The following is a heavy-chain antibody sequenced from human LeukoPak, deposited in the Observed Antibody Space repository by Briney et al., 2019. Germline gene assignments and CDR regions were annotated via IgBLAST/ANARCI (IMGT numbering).Heavy chain of an antibody. J-gene: IGHJ4*02. D-gene: IGHD6-19*01. Sequence: GGSLRLSCSASGFTFSSYAMHWVRQAPGKGLEYVSGISRNGGSTNYADSVKGRITIPRDNSKNTLYLQMSSLRPEDTAVYYCVNQISGWVYWGQGTLVTVSS. CDR2: ISRNGGST. V-gene: IGHV3-64D*06. CDR3: VNQISGWVY. CDR1: GFTFSSYA.